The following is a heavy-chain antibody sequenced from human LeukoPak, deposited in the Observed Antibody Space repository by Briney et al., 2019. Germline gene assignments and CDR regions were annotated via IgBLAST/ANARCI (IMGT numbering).Heavy chain of an antibody. CDR3: ARGTSGWPGVDY. CDR2: ISHDGSKK. J-gene: IGHJ4*02. Sequence: GRSLRLSCAASGFASSRFTMHWVRQAPGKGLEWLTLISHDGSKKYYADSVKGRFTISRDNSKNTLYLQMNSLRAEDTAIYYCARGTSGWPGVDYWGQGTLVIVSS. CDR1: GFASSRFT. D-gene: IGHD6-19*01. V-gene: IGHV3-30*04.